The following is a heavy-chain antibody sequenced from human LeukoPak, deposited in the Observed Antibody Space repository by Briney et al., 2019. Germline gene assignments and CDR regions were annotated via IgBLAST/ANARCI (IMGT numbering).Heavy chain of an antibody. V-gene: IGHV3-21*01. J-gene: IGHJ4*02. CDR2: ISSGSRYI. CDR1: GFTFSTYS. CDR3: ARDIVSVAAATASDY. D-gene: IGHD2-15*01. Sequence: GGSLRLSCAASGFTFSTYSMNWVRQAPGKGLEWVSSISSGSRYIYYVGSVKGRFTISRDNAKNSLYLQMNSLRAEDTAVYYCARDIVSVAAATASDYWGQGTLVTVSS.